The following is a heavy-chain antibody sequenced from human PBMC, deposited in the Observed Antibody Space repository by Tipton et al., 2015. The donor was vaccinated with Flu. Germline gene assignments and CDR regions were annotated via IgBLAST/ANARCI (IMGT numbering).Heavy chain of an antibody. Sequence: LRLSCTVSGGSISGNYYYWSWIRQHPEKGLEWIGYIYYSGSTWYNPSLKSRVTISVDTSKKQFSLKLNSVTAADTAVYYCARLSFSVGWYFDLWGRGTLVTVSS. CDR2: IYYSGST. V-gene: IGHV4-31*03. CDR1: GGSISGNYYY. D-gene: IGHD2-2*01. CDR3: ARLSFSVGWYFDL. J-gene: IGHJ2*01.